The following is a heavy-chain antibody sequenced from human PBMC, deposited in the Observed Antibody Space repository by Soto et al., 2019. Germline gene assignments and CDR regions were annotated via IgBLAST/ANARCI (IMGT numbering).Heavy chain of an antibody. CDR2: ISYGGSNK. J-gene: IGHJ5*02. D-gene: IGHD2-2*01. CDR3: AKDNCISTSCYRLYNWFDP. CDR1: GFSFSSYG. Sequence: GGSLRLSCVASGFSFSSYGMHWVRQAPGKGLEWVAVISYGGSNKYYADSVKGRFTISRDNSKNTLYLQTNNLRAEDTAVYYCAKDNCISTSCYRLYNWFDPWGQGTLVTVSS. V-gene: IGHV3-30*18.